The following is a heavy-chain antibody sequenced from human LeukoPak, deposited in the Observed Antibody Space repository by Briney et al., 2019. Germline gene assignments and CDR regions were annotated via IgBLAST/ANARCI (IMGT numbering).Heavy chain of an antibody. CDR2: ISSSGSTI. J-gene: IGHJ3*02. CDR1: GFTFSSYE. CDR3: ARVTTGAFDI. V-gene: IGHV3-48*03. D-gene: IGHD4-11*01. Sequence: GGSLRLSCAAPGFTFSSYEMNWVRQAPGKGLEWVSYISSSGSTIYYADSVKGRFTISRDNAKNSLYLQMNSLRAEDTAVYYCARVTTGAFDIWGQGTMVTVSS.